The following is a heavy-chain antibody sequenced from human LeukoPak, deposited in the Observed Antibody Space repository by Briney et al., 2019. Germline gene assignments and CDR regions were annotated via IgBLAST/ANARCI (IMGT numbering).Heavy chain of an antibody. CDR1: GFTFSNAW. J-gene: IGHJ4*02. CDR2: IKSKTDGGTT. CDR3: TALVGSPKYSSSGNAG. Sequence: PGGSLRLSCAASGFTFSNAWMSWVRQAPGKGLEWVGRIKSKTDGGTTDYAAPVKGRFTISRDDSKNTLYLQMNSLKTEDTAVYYCTALVGSPKYSSSGNAGWGQGTLVTVSS. D-gene: IGHD6-13*01. V-gene: IGHV3-15*01.